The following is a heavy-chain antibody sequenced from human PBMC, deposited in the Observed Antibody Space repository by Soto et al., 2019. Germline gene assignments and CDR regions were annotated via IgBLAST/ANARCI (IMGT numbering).Heavy chain of an antibody. J-gene: IGHJ4*02. V-gene: IGHV3-15*01. CDR2: ILSKSDGGTT. CDR3: SPYRWPYDTMGVDY. CDR1: GFAFSRAW. D-gene: IGHD3-22*01. Sequence: EVQLVESGGGLVKPGGSLRVSCAASGFAFSRAWMCWVRQAPGKGLEWLGRILSKSDGGTTDIAAPVTGRFSITRDDSNNTLYLQMDSLQIEDTAVYYCSPYRWPYDTMGVDYWGEGTLVTVSS.